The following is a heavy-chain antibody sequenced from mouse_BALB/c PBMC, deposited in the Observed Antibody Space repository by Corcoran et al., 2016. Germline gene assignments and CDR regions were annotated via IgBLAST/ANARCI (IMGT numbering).Heavy chain of an antibody. CDR3: ARRDYRYDGYAMDY. V-gene: IGHV1S29*02. D-gene: IGHD2-14*01. Sequence: EVQLQQSGPELVKPGASVKISCKASGYTFTDYNMHWVKQSHGKSLEWIGYIYPYNGGTGYNQKFKSKATLTVDNSSRTAYMELRSLTSEDSAVYYCARRDYRYDGYAMDYWGQGTSVTVSS. J-gene: IGHJ4*01. CDR2: IYPYNGGT. CDR1: GYTFTDYN.